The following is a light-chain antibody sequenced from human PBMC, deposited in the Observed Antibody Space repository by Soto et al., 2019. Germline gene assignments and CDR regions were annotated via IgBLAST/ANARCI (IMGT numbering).Light chain of an antibody. CDR2: DVS. CDR3: SSYPSSRTV. J-gene: IGLJ2*01. CDR1: SSDVGGYNY. V-gene: IGLV2-14*01. Sequence: QSALTQPASVSGSPGQSITISCTGTSSDVGGYNYVSWYQQHPGKAPKLMIYDVSNRPSGVSNRFSGSKSANTASLTISGLQADDEADYSCSSYPSSRTVFGAGTKLTVL.